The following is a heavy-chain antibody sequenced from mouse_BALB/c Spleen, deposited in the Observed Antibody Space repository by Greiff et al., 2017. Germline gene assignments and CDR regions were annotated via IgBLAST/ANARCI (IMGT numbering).Heavy chain of an antibody. CDR3: ARGSRGGYAMDY. D-gene: IGHD1-1*01. Sequence: QVHVKQSGAELMKPGASVKISCKATGYTFSSYWIEWVKQRPGHGLEWIGEILPGSGSTNYNEKFKGKATFTADTSSNTAYMQLSSLTSEDSAVYYCARGSRGGYAMDYWGQGTSVTVSS. V-gene: IGHV1-9*01. J-gene: IGHJ4*01. CDR2: ILPGSGST. CDR1: GYTFSSYW.